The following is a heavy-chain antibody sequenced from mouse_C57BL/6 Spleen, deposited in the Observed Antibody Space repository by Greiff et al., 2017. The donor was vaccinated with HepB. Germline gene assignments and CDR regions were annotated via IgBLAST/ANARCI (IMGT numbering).Heavy chain of an antibody. CDR1: GFTFSSYA. D-gene: IGHD2-4*01. CDR2: ISDGGSYT. CDR3: ARDPDDYYYAMDY. V-gene: IGHV5-4*01. Sequence: EVHLVESGGGLVKPGGSLKLSCAASGFTFSSYAMSWVRQTPEKRLEWVATISDGGSYTYYPDNVKGRFTISRDNAKNNLYLQMSHLKSEDTAMYYCARDPDDYYYAMDYWGQGTSVTVSS. J-gene: IGHJ4*01.